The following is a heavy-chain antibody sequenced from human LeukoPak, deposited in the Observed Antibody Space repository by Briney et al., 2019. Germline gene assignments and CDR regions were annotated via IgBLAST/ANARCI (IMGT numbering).Heavy chain of an antibody. CDR3: ARDLGGRNFDY. Sequence: GGSLRLSCAASGFTFNDSYMSWIRQAPGEGLGWISYISSSAYAIYYADSVKGRFTISRDNAKNSLYLQMNSLRAEDTAVYYCARDLGGRNFDYWGQGTLVTVSS. J-gene: IGHJ4*02. D-gene: IGHD3-10*01. CDR2: ISSSAYAI. V-gene: IGHV3-11*01. CDR1: GFTFNDSY.